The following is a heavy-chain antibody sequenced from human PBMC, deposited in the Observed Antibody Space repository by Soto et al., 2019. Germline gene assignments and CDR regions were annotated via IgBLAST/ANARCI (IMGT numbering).Heavy chain of an antibody. CDR1: SGSISSTIYS. CDR3: ARSSIKPQVFMYPFDS. Sequence: PSETLSLTCTVSSGSISSTIYSWDWIRQPPGKGLEWIGSIFYSGSTYYNPSLKSRVTISVDTSKNQFSLTLTSVTAADTAVYYCARSSIKPQVFMYPFDSWSQGTLVTSPQ. D-gene: IGHD3-3*01. CDR2: IFYSGST. V-gene: IGHV4-39*01. J-gene: IGHJ4*02.